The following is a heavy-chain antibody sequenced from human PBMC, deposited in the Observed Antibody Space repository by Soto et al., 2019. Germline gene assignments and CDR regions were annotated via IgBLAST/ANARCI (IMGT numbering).Heavy chain of an antibody. Sequence: ASVKVSCKASGYTFTSYYMHWVRQAPGQGLEWMGIINPSGGSTSYAQKFQGRVIMTRDTSTSTVYMELSSLRSEDTAVYYCARDKVLGDYYDSSGYYYYFDYWGQGTLLTVSS. CDR2: INPSGGST. CDR1: GYTFTSYY. CDR3: ARDKVLGDYYDSSGYYYYFDY. D-gene: IGHD3-22*01. J-gene: IGHJ4*02. V-gene: IGHV1-46*01.